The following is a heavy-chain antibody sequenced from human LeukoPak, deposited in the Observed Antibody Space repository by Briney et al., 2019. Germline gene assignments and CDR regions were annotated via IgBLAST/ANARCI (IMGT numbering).Heavy chain of an antibody. Sequence: GGSLRLSCAASGLTFSNAWMSWVRQAPGKGLEWVSHISPSGDSTYYADSVKGRFTISRDSSKNTLSLQMNSLRAEDTAVYYCAKIPKGGYFDYWGQGTLVTVSS. CDR1: GLTFSNAW. D-gene: IGHD2-2*01. CDR3: AKIPKGGYFDY. V-gene: IGHV3-23*01. J-gene: IGHJ4*02. CDR2: ISPSGDST.